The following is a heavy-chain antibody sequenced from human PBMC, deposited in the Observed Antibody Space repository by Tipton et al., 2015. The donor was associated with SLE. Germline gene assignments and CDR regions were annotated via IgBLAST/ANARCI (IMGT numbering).Heavy chain of an antibody. J-gene: IGHJ4*02. CDR1: GGSISSGSHY. CDR3: ARDLAYCSSTSCFDYFDY. V-gene: IGHV4-61*02. Sequence: LRLSCTVSGGSISSGSHYWSWIRQPAGKGLEWIGRIYTSGSTNYNPSLKSRVTISVDTPKNRFSLKLTSGTAADTAVYYCARDLAYCSSTSCFDYFDYWGQGTLVTVSS. CDR2: IYTSGST. D-gene: IGHD2-2*01.